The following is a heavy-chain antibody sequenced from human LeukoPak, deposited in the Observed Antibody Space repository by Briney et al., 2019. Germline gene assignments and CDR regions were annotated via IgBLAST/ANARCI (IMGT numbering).Heavy chain of an antibody. CDR1: GGSISSGSYY. CDR2: IYTSGST. D-gene: IGHD6-19*01. V-gene: IGHV4-61*02. Sequence: SETLSLTCTVSGGSISSGSYYWSWIRQPDGQGLEWIGRIYTSGSTNYNPSLKSRVTISVDTSKNQFSLKLSSVTAADTAVYYCARGGGSGTYYYYMDVWGKGTTVTISS. CDR3: ARGGGSGTYYYYMDV. J-gene: IGHJ6*03.